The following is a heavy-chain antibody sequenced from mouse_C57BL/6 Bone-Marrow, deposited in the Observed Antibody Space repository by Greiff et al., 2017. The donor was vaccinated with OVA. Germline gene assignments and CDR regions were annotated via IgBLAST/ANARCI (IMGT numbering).Heavy chain of an antibody. CDR3: ARNYYGSSYDY. CDR2: IHPNSGST. V-gene: IGHV1-64*01. D-gene: IGHD1-1*01. J-gene: IGHJ2*01. Sequence: QVQLQQPGAELVKPGASVKLSCKASGYTFTSYWMHWVKQRPGQGLEWIGMIHPNSGSTNYNEKFKSKATLTVDTSSSTAYMQLSSLTSEDSAVYYCARNYYGSSYDYWGQGTTLTVSS. CDR1: GYTFTSYW.